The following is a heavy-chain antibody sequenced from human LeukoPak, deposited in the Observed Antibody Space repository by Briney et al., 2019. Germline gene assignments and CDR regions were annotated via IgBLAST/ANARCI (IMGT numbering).Heavy chain of an antibody. V-gene: IGHV4-39*01. CDR2: ICYSVNT. J-gene: IGHJ4*01. Sequence: SDTLSLTCSVSGGSISGGNYYWHWIRQPPGKGLEWIGNICYSVNTYYNPSHHSRVTMNVDATRNQYSLRMSSVTAADTAVYYCVRTCGRGPVDPETSGYINYWGHGSLVTVSS. CDR3: VRTCGRGPVDPETSGYINY. CDR1: GGSISGGNYY. D-gene: IGHD3-22*01.